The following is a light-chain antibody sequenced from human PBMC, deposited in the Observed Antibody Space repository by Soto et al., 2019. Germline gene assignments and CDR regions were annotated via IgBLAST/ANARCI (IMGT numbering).Light chain of an antibody. CDR2: DAY. J-gene: IGKJ5*01. CDR3: QLYGNSPP. Sequence: VVTQSPGTLSLSPGERATLSCRASQSFRGLLAWYQQKPGQAPRLLIYDAYNRATGIPPRFSGSGSGTDFTLTINRLEPEDFAVYYCQLYGNSPPFGQGTRLEIK. V-gene: IGKV3-11*01. CDR1: QSFRGL.